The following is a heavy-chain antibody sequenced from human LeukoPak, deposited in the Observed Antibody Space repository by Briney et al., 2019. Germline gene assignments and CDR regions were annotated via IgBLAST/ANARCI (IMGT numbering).Heavy chain of an antibody. CDR2: IIPIFGTA. Sequence: SVKVSCKASGGTFSSYAISWVRQGPGQRLELRGGIIPIFGTANYAQTFQGRGTITADESPSTASMDLSRLRCEDTAVYYCARGGTNFDYWGQATLVTASS. J-gene: IGHJ4*02. CDR1: GGTFSSYA. CDR3: ARGGTNFDY. D-gene: IGHD3-16*01. V-gene: IGHV1-69*13.